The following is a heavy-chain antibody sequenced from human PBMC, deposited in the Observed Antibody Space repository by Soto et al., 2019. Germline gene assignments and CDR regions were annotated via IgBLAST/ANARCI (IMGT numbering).Heavy chain of an antibody. J-gene: IGHJ4*02. V-gene: IGHV1-69*13. Sequence: GASVKVSCKASGGTFSSYAISCVRQAPGQGLEWMGGIIPIFGTANYAQKFQGRVTITADESTSTAYMELSSLRSEDTAVYYCARGVRDGYNYPLDYWGQGTLVTVSS. CDR2: IIPIFGTA. CDR3: ARGVRDGYNYPLDY. D-gene: IGHD5-12*01. CDR1: GGTFSSYA.